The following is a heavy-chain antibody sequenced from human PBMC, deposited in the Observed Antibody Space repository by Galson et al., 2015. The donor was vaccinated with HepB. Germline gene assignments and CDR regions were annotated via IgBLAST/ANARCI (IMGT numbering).Heavy chain of an antibody. CDR1: GYTFTSYY. J-gene: IGHJ3*02. Sequence: SVKVSCKASGYTFTSYYMHWVRQAPGQGLEWMGIINPSGGSTSYAQKFQGRVTMTRDTSTSTVYMELSSLRSEDTAVYYCARSSRGLGYCSSTSCYGAFDIWGQGTVVTVSS. CDR3: ARSSRGLGYCSSTSCYGAFDI. CDR2: INPSGGST. D-gene: IGHD2-2*01. V-gene: IGHV1-46*01.